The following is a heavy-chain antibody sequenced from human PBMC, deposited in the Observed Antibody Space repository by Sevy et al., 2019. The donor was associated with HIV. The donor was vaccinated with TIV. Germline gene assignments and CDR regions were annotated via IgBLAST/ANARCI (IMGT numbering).Heavy chain of an antibody. CDR2: ISAYNGNT. D-gene: IGHD3-22*01. Sequence: ASVKVSCKASDYTFSTQGFNWVRQAPGQGLEWMGWISAYNGNTKYAQKFQGRVTMTTDTSRSTAYMELSSLTSDDTAVYYCARDWAPGYYYDAIGVKRDYYFDYWGQGTLDTVSS. V-gene: IGHV1-18*01. J-gene: IGHJ4*02. CDR1: DYTFSTQG. CDR3: ARDWAPGYYYDAIGVKRDYYFDY.